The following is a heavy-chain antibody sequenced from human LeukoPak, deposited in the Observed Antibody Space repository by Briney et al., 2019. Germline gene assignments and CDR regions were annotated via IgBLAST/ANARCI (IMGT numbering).Heavy chain of an antibody. CDR3: AKFASGSSWFSGYYYRMDV. Sequence: AGGSLRLSCAASGFTFDDYAMHWVRQAPGKGLEWVSGISWNSGSIGYADSVKGRFTISRDNAKNSLYLQMNSLRAEDTALYYCAKFASGSSWFSGYYYRMDVWGQGTTVTVSS. J-gene: IGHJ6*02. V-gene: IGHV3-9*01. CDR1: GFTFDDYA. CDR2: ISWNSGSI. D-gene: IGHD6-13*01.